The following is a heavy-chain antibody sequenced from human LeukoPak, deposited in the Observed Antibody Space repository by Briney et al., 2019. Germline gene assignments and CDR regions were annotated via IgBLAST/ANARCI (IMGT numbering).Heavy chain of an antibody. CDR3: ARLSKGRYFDYIFDF. V-gene: IGHV4-39*01. CDR2: IYYTGSS. D-gene: IGHD3-9*01. J-gene: IGHJ4*02. Sequence: SETLSLTCAVSGGSVSSSTYYWGWIRQPPGKGLEWIGNIYYTGSSYYNPSLKSRVTMSVDTSKNQFSLKMHSVTAADTAVYYCARLSKGRYFDYIFDFWGQGTLLTVSS. CDR1: GGSVSSSTYY.